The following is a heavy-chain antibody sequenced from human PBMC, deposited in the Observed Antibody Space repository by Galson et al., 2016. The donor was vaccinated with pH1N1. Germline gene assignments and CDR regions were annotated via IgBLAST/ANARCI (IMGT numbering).Heavy chain of an antibody. Sequence: PARVNPPQTLTLTCTFCGFSLRTGRMCVSGLRHPPGKARKWLALNAWDDEKHYNTSLKTRLTISKDTSKNQGVLIMTNVDPVDTATCSCGRFLYGDYVGCFDYWGQGTLVTVSS. CDR2: NAWDDEK. J-gene: IGHJ4*02. CDR1: GFSLRTGRMC. V-gene: IGHV2-70*19. CDR3: GRFLYGDYVGCFDY. D-gene: IGHD4-17*01.